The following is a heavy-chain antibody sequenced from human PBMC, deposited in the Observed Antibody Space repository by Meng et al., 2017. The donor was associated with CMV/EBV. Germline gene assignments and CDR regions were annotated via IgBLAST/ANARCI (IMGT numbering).Heavy chain of an antibody. D-gene: IGHD1-26*01. CDR3: ARDGVSIVGATTVDY. Sequence: SVKVSCKASGGTFSSYPISWVRQAPGQGLEWMGRIIPILGIANYAQKFQGRVTITADKSTSTAYMELSSLRSEDTAVYYCARDGVSIVGATTVDYWGQGTLVTVSS. CDR2: IIPILGIA. V-gene: IGHV1-69*04. CDR1: GGTFSSYP. J-gene: IGHJ4*02.